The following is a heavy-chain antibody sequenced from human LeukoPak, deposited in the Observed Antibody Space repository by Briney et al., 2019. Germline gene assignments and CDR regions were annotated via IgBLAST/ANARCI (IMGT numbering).Heavy chain of an antibody. V-gene: IGHV4-38-2*02. CDR3: ARQGLIVVIPTFDY. J-gene: IGHJ4*02. CDR2: LYHSGST. D-gene: IGHD3-22*01. Sequence: SETLSLTCSVSGYSISSGYYWGWIRQPPGKGLEWIGTLYHSGSTYYNPSLKSRVTISVDTSKNQLSLRLTSVTAADTAVYYCARQGLIVVIPTFDYWGQGTLVTVSS. CDR1: GYSISSGYY.